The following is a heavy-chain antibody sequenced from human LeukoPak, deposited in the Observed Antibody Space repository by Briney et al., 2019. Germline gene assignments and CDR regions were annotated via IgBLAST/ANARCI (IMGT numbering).Heavy chain of an antibody. D-gene: IGHD2-21*02. Sequence: SETLSLTCTVSGGSISSYYWNWIRQPPGKGLEYIGYIYYSGSTNYNPSLKNRVTISVDTSKNQFSLRLSSVTAADTAVYYCASAEATYCGGDCLIVSSGMVVWGQGTTVTVSS. V-gene: IGHV4-59*08. CDR2: IYYSGST. CDR3: ASAEATYCGGDCLIVSSGMVV. CDR1: GGSISSYY. J-gene: IGHJ6*02.